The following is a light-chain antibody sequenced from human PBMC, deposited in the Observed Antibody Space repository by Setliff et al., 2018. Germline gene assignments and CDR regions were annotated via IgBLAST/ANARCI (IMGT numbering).Light chain of an antibody. CDR3: CSYAGDKSWV. V-gene: IGLV2-23*02. CDR1: SSDVGGYHY. CDR2: DVT. Sequence: QSVLTQPASVSGSPGQSITISCTGTSSDVGGYHYVSWYQQYPGEVPKLIIYDVTERPSGVSNRFSGSKSGNTASLTISGLQAEDEADYYCCSYAGDKSWVFGGGT. J-gene: IGLJ3*02.